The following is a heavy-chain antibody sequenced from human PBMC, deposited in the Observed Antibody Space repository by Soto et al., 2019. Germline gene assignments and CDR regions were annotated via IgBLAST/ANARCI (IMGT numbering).Heavy chain of an antibody. V-gene: IGHV4-61*01. Sequence: SETLSLTCTVSGGSVSSGSYYWSWIRQPPGKGLEWIGYIYYSGSTNYNPSLKSRVTISVDTSKNQFSLKLSSVTAADTAVYYCARVRRDVVTLMYYFDYWGQGTLV. D-gene: IGHD2-15*01. CDR1: GGSVSSGSYY. J-gene: IGHJ4*02. CDR3: ARVRRDVVTLMYYFDY. CDR2: IYYSGST.